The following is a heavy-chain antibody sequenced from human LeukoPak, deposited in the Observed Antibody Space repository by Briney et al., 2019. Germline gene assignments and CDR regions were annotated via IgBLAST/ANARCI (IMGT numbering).Heavy chain of an antibody. V-gene: IGHV3-30*03. CDR1: GFTFSSYG. D-gene: IGHD3-22*01. J-gene: IGHJ4*02. CDR3: ARDQGENYDSSGYYPY. CDR2: ISYDGSNK. Sequence: PGRSLRLSCAASGFTFSSYGMHWVRQAPGKGLEWVAVISYDGSNKYYADSVKGRFTISRDNGKNSLYLQMNSLRAEDTAVYYCARDQGENYDSSGYYPYWGQGTLVTVSS.